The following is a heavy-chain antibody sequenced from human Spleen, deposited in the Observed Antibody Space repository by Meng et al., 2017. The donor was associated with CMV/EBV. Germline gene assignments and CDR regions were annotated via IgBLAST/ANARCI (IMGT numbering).Heavy chain of an antibody. V-gene: IGHV3-21*01. CDR3: TTDKRPLHYADYVGENAFHI. Sequence: GGSLRLSCAASGFTFSSYSMNWVRQAPGKGLEWVSSISSSSSYIYYADSVKGRFTISRDNAKNSLYLQMNSLRAEDTAVYYCTTDKRPLHYADYVGENAFHIWGQGTMVTVSS. D-gene: IGHD4-17*01. CDR1: GFTFSSYS. CDR2: ISSSSSYI. J-gene: IGHJ3*02.